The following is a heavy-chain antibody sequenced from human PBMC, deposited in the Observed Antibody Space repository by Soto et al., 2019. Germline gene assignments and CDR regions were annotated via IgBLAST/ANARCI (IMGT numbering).Heavy chain of an antibody. D-gene: IGHD6-13*01. CDR2: IYYSGST. CDR3: SLAAAGQGDYYYYGMDV. CDR1: GGSISSYC. Sequence: SSGTLSLTCPVSGGSISSYCWSWIRQPPGKVLEWIGYIYYSGSTNYNPSLKSRLTISVDSSKNPYPLKLSSVTAADTAVYYCSLAAAGQGDYYYYGMDVWGQGTTVTVS. J-gene: IGHJ6*02. V-gene: IGHV4-59*01.